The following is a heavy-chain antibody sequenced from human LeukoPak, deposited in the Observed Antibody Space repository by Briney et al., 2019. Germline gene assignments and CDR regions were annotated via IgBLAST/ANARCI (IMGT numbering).Heavy chain of an antibody. D-gene: IGHD3-3*01. CDR1: GFTFSNYW. Sequence: GGSLRLSCAASGFTFSNYWMHWVRQAPGKGLVWVSRINSDGSSTTYADSVKGRFTISRDNAKNTLYLQMNSLRAEDTAVYYCAKAAYYDFWSGYDDTFDPWGQGTLVTVSS. V-gene: IGHV3-74*01. J-gene: IGHJ5*02. CDR2: INSDGSST. CDR3: AKAAYYDFWSGYDDTFDP.